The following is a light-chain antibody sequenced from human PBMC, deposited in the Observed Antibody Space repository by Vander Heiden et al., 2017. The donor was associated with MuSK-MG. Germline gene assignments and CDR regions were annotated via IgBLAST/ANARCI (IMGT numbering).Light chain of an antibody. Sequence: VLTQSPATLSLSPGERATLSCRASQSVSSYLIWYQQKPGQAPRLLIYDASNSATGIPARFSGSGSGTDFTLTISSLEPEDSAVYYCQHRVSWPLTFGQGTRVEIK. V-gene: IGKV3-11*01. CDR1: QSVSSY. CDR3: QHRVSWPLT. J-gene: IGKJ1*01. CDR2: DAS.